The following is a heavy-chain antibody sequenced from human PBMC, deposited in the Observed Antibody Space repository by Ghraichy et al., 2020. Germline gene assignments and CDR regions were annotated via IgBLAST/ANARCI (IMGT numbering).Heavy chain of an antibody. D-gene: IGHD6-25*01. CDR3: ARAFRIAADFDY. CDR2: ISSSSSYI. J-gene: IGHJ4*02. CDR1: GFTFSSYS. V-gene: IGHV3-21*01. Sequence: GESLNISCAASGFTFSSYSMNWVRQAPGKGLEWVSSISSSSSYIYYADSVKGRFTISRDNAKNSLYLQMNSLRAEDTAVYYCARAFRIAADFDYWGQGTLVTVSS.